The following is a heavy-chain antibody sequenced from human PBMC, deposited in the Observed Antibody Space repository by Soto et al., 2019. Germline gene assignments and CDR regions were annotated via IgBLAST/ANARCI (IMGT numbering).Heavy chain of an antibody. D-gene: IGHD6-6*01. CDR3: ARDLAARYASHFDY. CDR2: IIPIFGTA. V-gene: IGHV1-69*13. Sequence: SSVKVSCKASGGTFSCYAISWVRQAPGQGLEWMGGIIPIFGTANYAQKFKGRVTITADESTSTAYMELSSLRSEDTAVYYCARDLAARYASHFDYWRQGTLVTVSS. J-gene: IGHJ4*02. CDR1: GGTFSCYA.